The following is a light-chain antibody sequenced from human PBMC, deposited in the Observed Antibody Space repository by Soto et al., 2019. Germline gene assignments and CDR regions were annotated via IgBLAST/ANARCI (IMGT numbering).Light chain of an antibody. CDR2: KAS. CDR3: QQYTSSPWT. J-gene: IGKJ1*01. V-gene: IGKV1-5*03. Sequence: DIQMTQSPSTLSASVGDRVTVTCRASRSISSWVAWYQQKPGKAPKLLIYKASALESGVPSRFSGSGSGTEFTLTISSLQPDDFATYYCQQYTSSPWTFGQGTKVDIK. CDR1: RSISSW.